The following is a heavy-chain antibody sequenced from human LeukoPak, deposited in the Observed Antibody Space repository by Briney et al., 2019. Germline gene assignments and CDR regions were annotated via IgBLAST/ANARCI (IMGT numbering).Heavy chain of an antibody. Sequence: SETLSLTRAVCGGSLSGYYWSWIRQPRGKGLEGIGEINHSGSTNYNPSLKSRVTISVDTAKNQFSLKLSSVTAADTAVYYCARGRRWTVPYFDYWGQGTLVTVSS. CDR3: ARGRRWTVPYFDY. D-gene: IGHD4-17*01. CDR1: GGSLSGYY. J-gene: IGHJ4*02. V-gene: IGHV4-34*01. CDR2: INHSGST.